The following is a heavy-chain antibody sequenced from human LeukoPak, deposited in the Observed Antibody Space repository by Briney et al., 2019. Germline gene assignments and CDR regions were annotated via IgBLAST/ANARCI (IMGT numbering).Heavy chain of an antibody. CDR1: GYTFTDSY. J-gene: IGHJ4*02. V-gene: IGHV1-2*02. D-gene: IGHD3-10*01. CDR2: INPKTGGT. CDR3: ARDGRLTIFVRGIITEGSPPKD. Sequence: SVKVSCKASGYTFTDSYMHWVRQAPGQGLEWMGWINPKTGGTNYAQRFQGRVTMTRDTSIRTAYMELNSLRSDDTAVYYCARDGRLTIFVRGIITEGSPPKDWGQGTLVTVSS.